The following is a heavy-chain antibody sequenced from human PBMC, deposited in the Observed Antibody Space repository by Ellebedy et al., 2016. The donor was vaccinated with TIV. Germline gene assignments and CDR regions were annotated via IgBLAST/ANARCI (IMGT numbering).Heavy chain of an antibody. CDR2: IHTSGDT. CDR3: ASGPNSDS. V-gene: IGHV3-66*01. Sequence: GESLKISCAASGFTVSANFMNGVRQPPGKGLEWVSIIHTSGDTYYADYVKGRFTLSRDNSKNTLYLQMNTLRTDDTAVYYCASGPNSDSWGQGTLVTVSS. J-gene: IGHJ5*01. CDR1: GFTVSANF. D-gene: IGHD3/OR15-3a*01.